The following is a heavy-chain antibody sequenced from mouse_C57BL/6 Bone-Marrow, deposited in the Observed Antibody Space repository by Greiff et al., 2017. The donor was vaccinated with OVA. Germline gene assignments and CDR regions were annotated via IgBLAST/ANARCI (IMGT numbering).Heavy chain of an antibody. CDR1: GYTFTDYE. CDR3: TRGFTTVVRYYFDY. Sequence: VQLQQSGAELVRPGASVTLSCKASGYTFTDYEMHWVKQTPVHGLEWIGAIDPETGGTAYNQKFKGKAILTADKSSSTAYMELRSLTSEDSAVYYCTRGFTTVVRYYFDYWGQGTTLTVSS. D-gene: IGHD1-1*01. V-gene: IGHV1-15*01. J-gene: IGHJ2*01. CDR2: IDPETGGT.